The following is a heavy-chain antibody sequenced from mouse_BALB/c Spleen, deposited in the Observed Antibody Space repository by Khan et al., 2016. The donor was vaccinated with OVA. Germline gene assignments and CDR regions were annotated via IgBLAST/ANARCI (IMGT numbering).Heavy chain of an antibody. D-gene: IGHD1-1*01. J-gene: IGHJ3*01. CDR3: TRLAYYYNSEGFAY. Sequence: EVKVEESGGDLVKPGGSLKLSCAASGFTFSTYGMSWVRQIPDKRLEWVSAISTGGSYTYYPDSVKGRFTISRDNAKNTLYLQMSSLKSEDTAMYYCTRLAYYYNSEGFAYWGQGTLVTVSA. V-gene: IGHV5-6*02. CDR2: ISTGGSYT. CDR1: GFTFSTYG.